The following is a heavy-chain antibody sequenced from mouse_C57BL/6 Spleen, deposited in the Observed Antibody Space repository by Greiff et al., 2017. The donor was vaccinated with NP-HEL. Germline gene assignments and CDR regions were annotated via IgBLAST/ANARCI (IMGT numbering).Heavy chain of an antibody. CDR1: GYTFTEYT. V-gene: IGHV1-62-2*01. Sequence: VQRVESGAELVKPGASVKLSCKASGYTFTEYTIHWIKQKSGQGLEWIGWFNPGSGSIKYNEKFKDKATLTADKSSSTVYMELSRLTSEDSAVYFCASHEAPNPFDYWGLGTTLTVSS. CDR2: FNPGSGSI. J-gene: IGHJ2*01. D-gene: IGHD6-1*01. CDR3: ASHEAPNPFDY.